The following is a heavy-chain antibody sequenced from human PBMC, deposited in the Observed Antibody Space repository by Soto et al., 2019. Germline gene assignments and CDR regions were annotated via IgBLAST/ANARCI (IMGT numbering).Heavy chain of an antibody. V-gene: IGHV3-23*01. Sequence: GGSLRLSCAASGFTFSSYAMSWVRQAPGKGLEWVSAISGSGGSTYYADSVKGRFTISRDNSKNTLYLQMNSLRAEDTAVYYCETEGYPSIGTISAVVITGVSCFDPWGQGTLVTVAS. CDR3: ETEGYPSIGTISAVVITGVSCFDP. CDR2: ISGSGGST. J-gene: IGHJ5*02. D-gene: IGHD3-3*01. CDR1: GFTFSSYA.